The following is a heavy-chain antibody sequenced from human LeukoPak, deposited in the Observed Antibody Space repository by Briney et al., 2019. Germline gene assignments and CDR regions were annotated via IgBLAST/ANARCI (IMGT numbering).Heavy chain of an antibody. CDR1: GGSISSSSYY. V-gene: IGHV4-39*01. Sequence: KTSETLSLTCTVSGGSISSSSYYWGWIRQPPGTGLEWIGSIYYSGSTYYNPSLKSRVTISVDTSKNQFSLKLSSVTAADTAVYYCARRYCSGGSCYSDNWFDPWGQGTLVTVSS. CDR2: IYYSGST. J-gene: IGHJ5*02. CDR3: ARRYCSGGSCYSDNWFDP. D-gene: IGHD2-15*01.